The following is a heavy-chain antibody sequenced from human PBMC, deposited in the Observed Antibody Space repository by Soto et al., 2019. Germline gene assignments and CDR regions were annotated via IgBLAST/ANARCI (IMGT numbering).Heavy chain of an antibody. CDR1: GGSISTSSYY. D-gene: IGHD3-10*01. Sequence: SETLSLTCTVSGGSISTSSYYWSWIRQPPGKGLEWIGYIYYSGSTNYNPSLKSRVTISVDTSKNQFSLKLSSVTAADTAVYYCARWEGGSGSYPSWFDPWGQGTLVTVSS. CDR3: ARWEGGSGSYPSWFDP. J-gene: IGHJ5*02. V-gene: IGHV4-61*05. CDR2: IYYSGST.